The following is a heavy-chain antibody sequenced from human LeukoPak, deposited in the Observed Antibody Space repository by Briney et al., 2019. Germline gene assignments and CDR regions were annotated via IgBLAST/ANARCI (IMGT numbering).Heavy chain of an antibody. V-gene: IGHV4-39*01. CDR2: IYYSGST. D-gene: IGHD3-22*01. CDR1: GGSISSSSYY. J-gene: IGHJ4*02. CDR3: ASDGYYDSSGYLDY. Sequence: SETLSLTCTVSGGSISSSSYYWGWIRQPPGQGLEWIGSIYYSGSTYYNPSLKSRVTISVDTSKNQFSLKLSSVTAADTAVYYCASDGYYDSSGYLDYWGQGTLVTVSS.